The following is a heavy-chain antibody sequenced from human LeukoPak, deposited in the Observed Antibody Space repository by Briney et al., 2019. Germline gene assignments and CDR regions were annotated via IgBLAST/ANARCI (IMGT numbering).Heavy chain of an antibody. Sequence: SETLSLTCGVSGGTLTGYYWSWIRQTPGKGLVWIGEITPRGDTNYNPSLESRVTMSLDASKNEFSLKLTSLTAADTTVYYCARRGFLGSGTLAFGIWGQGTLVSVSS. CDR1: GGTLTGYY. CDR3: ARRGFLGSGTLAFGI. V-gene: IGHV4-34*08. D-gene: IGHD3-10*01. CDR2: ITPRGDT. J-gene: IGHJ4*02.